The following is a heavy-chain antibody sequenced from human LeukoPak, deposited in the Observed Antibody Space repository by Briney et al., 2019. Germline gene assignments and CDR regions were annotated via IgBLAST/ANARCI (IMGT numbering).Heavy chain of an antibody. CDR2: ISSSSSYI. V-gene: IGHV3-21*01. CDR1: ACIFSNAW. CDR3: ARDDDSSGYYSGYFDY. J-gene: IGHJ4*02. Sequence: GGSLRLSCAASACIFSNAWMSWVRQDPGEGLEWVSSISSSSSYIYYADSVKGRFTISRDNAKNSLYLQMNSLRAEDTAVYYCARDDDSSGYYSGYFDYWGQGTLVTVSS. D-gene: IGHD3-22*01.